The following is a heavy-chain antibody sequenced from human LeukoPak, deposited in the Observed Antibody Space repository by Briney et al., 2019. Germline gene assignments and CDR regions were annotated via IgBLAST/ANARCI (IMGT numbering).Heavy chain of an antibody. CDR2: IYTSGST. V-gene: IGHV4-61*02. J-gene: IGHJ4*02. CDR3: AREFGYAVTSLDY. CDR1: GGSISSGSYY. D-gene: IGHD4-17*01. Sequence: SQTLSLTCTVSGGSISSGSYYGSWIRYPAGKGLEWIGRIYTSGSTHYNPSLKSRVTISVDTSKNQFSLKLSSVTAADTAVYYCAREFGYAVTSLDYWGQGTLVTVSS.